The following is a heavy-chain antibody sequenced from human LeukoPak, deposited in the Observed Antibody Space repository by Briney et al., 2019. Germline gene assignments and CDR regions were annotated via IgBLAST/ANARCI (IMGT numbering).Heavy chain of an antibody. J-gene: IGHJ4*02. CDR3: AGGPQYGGSFAH. CDR1: GFIFSSYE. D-gene: IGHD1-26*01. CDR2: ISSSGSPI. V-gene: IGHV3-48*03. Sequence: PGGSLRLSCATSGFIFSSYEMAWVRQGAGMGLEFVSYISSSGSPIKYGDAVKGRFTISRDNSKDSVYLQMDSLRVEDTALYFCAGGPQYGGSFAHWGPGTLVTVSS.